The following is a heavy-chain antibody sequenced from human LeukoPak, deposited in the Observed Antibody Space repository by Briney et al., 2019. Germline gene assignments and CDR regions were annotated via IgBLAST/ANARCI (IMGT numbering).Heavy chain of an antibody. CDR3: AKQSRPAVRGGFDY. J-gene: IGHJ4*02. V-gene: IGHV3-23*01. Sequence: PGRSLRLSCAASGFTFTSYAMSWVRQAPGKGLKWVSAITGSGGSTYYADSVKGRFTISRDNSKNTLCLQMNSLRAEDTAVYYCAKQSRPAVRGGFDYWGQGTLVTVSS. CDR2: ITGSGGST. D-gene: IGHD2-2*01. CDR1: GFTFTSYA.